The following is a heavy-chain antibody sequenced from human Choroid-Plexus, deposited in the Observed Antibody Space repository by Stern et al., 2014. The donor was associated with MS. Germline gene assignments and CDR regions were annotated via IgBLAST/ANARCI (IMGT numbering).Heavy chain of an antibody. V-gene: IGHV3-30*18. D-gene: IGHD2-15*01. CDR1: GFTFSNFG. CDR2: ISYDGSNK. CDR3: AKDRQWSTYFFDY. Sequence: VHLVESGGGVAQPGRPLILSCAASGFTFSNFGMHWVRQAPGKGLEWVARISYDGSNKYYADSVKGRFSIFRANSKNTLYMHMNSLRAEDTAVYYCAKDRQWSTYFFDYWGQGSLVTVSS. J-gene: IGHJ4*02.